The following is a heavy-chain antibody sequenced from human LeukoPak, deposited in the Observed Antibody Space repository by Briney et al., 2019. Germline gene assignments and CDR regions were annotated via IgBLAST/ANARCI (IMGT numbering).Heavy chain of an antibody. CDR2: ASYSGST. D-gene: IGHD6-13*01. CDR1: SSYV. Sequence: SSYVMSWVRQAPGKGLEWIGSASYSGSTYYNPSLESRVIISVDTSKNQFSLRLSSVTAADTAVYYCARAGIAAAGTIRGVKYFQHWGQGTLVTVSS. CDR3: ARAGIAAAGTIRGVKYFQH. V-gene: IGHV4-39*01. J-gene: IGHJ1*01.